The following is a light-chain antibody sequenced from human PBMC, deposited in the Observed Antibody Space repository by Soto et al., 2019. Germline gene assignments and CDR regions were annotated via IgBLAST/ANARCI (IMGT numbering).Light chain of an antibody. CDR3: QQYNNWPFS. J-gene: IGKJ5*01. CDR1: QSVSSN. CDR2: GAS. Sequence: EVVMRQSPATLSVSPWERATLSCRASQSVSSNLAWYQQKAGQAPRLLMYGASTRATGIPARFSGSGSGTEFTLTISSLQSEDFAVYYCQQYNNWPFSFGQGTRLEIK. V-gene: IGKV3-15*01.